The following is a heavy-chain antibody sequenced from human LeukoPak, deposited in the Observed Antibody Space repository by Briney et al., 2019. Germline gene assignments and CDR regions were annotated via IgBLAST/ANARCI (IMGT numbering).Heavy chain of an antibody. CDR2: ISSSGGHI. J-gene: IGHJ4*01. CDR3: ARGLGWITPGAPYFDL. D-gene: IGHD5-12*01. CDR1: GFTFNTQS. V-gene: IGHV3-21*01. Sequence: GGSLRLSCAASGFTFNTQSMNWVRQAPGKGLEWLSAISSSGGHIYYAGSLQGRFTISRDDAKESVYLQLNSLRAEDTAVYYCARGLGWITPGAPYFDLWGHGTLVTVSS.